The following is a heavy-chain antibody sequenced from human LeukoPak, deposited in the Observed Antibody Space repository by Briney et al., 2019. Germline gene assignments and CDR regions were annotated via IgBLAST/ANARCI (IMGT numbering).Heavy chain of an antibody. CDR3: ARGLIRLSWFDP. Sequence: SETLSLTCAVYGGSFSGYYWSWIRQPPGKGLEWIGEINHSGRTNYNPSLKSRITISVDTSKSQFSLKLSSVTAADTAVYYCARGLIRLSWFDPWGQGTLVTVSS. D-gene: IGHD2-8*01. J-gene: IGHJ5*02. CDR2: INHSGRT. CDR1: GGSFSGYY. V-gene: IGHV4-34*01.